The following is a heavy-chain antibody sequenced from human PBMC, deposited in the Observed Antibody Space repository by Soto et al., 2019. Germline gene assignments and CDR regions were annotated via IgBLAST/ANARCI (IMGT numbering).Heavy chain of an antibody. D-gene: IGHD3-3*01. Sequence: SETLSLTCTVSGGSISGYYWSWIRQPPGKELEWVGYVFYDGSTKYNPSLRSRVTTSVDMSRNQFSLKLTSVTAADTAVYYCARTRADKDFWDGYSYYFDFWGQGSLVTVSS. CDR2: VFYDGST. CDR3: ARTRADKDFWDGYSYYFDF. V-gene: IGHV4-59*01. J-gene: IGHJ4*02. CDR1: GGSISGYY.